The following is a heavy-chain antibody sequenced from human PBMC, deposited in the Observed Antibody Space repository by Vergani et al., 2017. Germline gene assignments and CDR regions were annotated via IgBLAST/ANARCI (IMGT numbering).Heavy chain of an antibody. V-gene: IGHV3-30*01. D-gene: IGHD5-12*01. Sequence: QVQLVESGGGVVQPGRSLRLSCAASGFTFSSYAMHWVHQAPGKGLEWVAVISYDGSNKYYADSVKGRFTISRDNSKNTLYLQMNSLRAEDTAVYYCARGAGGSIYWGQGTLVTVSS. CDR3: ARGAGGSIY. CDR2: ISYDGSNK. J-gene: IGHJ4*02. CDR1: GFTFSSYA.